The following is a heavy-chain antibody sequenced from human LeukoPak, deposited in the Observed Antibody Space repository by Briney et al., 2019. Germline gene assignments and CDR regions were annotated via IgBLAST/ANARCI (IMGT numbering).Heavy chain of an antibody. CDR2: ISSSSSYI. V-gene: IGHV3-21*01. Sequence: GGSLRLSCAASGFTFSSYSMNWVRQAPGKGLEWVSSISSSSSYIYYADSVKGRFTISRDNAKNSLYLQMNSLRAEDTAVYYCARAGRTVDAFDIWGQGTMVTVSS. CDR1: GFTFSSYS. J-gene: IGHJ3*02. CDR3: ARAGRTVDAFDI. D-gene: IGHD3/OR15-3a*01.